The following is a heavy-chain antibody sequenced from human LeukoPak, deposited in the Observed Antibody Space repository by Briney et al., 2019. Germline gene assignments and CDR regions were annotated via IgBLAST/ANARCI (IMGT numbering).Heavy chain of an antibody. CDR1: GFIFSNYG. Sequence: GGSLRLSCAASGFIFSNYGMHWVRQAPGKGLEWVSFIRYDGSIKHYADSVKGRFTISRDNSKNALYLQMNSPRTEDTAVYYCANGPHYNILTGYYKVRSHLDYWGQGTLVTVSS. V-gene: IGHV3-30*02. J-gene: IGHJ4*02. CDR2: IRYDGSIK. D-gene: IGHD3-9*01. CDR3: ANGPHYNILTGYYKVRSHLDY.